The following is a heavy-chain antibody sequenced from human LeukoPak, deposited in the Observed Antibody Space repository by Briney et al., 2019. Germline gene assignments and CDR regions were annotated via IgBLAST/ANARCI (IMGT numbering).Heavy chain of an antibody. CDR3: ARGLGATWGYYYYMDV. D-gene: IGHD1-26*01. CDR2: IIPIFGTA. J-gene: IGHJ6*03. V-gene: IGHV1-69*05. CDR1: GGTFSSYA. Sequence: ASVKVSCKASGGTFSSYAISWVRQAPGQGLEWMGGIIPIFGTANYAQKFQGRGTITTDESTSTAYMELSSLRSEDTAVYYCARGLGATWGYYYYMDVWGKGTTVTVSS.